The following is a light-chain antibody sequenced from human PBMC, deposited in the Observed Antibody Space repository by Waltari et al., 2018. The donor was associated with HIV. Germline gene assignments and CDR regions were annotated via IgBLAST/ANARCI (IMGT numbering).Light chain of an antibody. Sequence: QSALTQPASVSGSPGQSLPISCLGTDIDLATYHYLSWYQHPPDRAPRLVVFDANSRPSGTPFRFSGSKSGKTAYLTISGLQAEDEGTYYCSSYVSGGSLLFGGGTKVTVL. CDR2: DAN. V-gene: IGLV2-14*01. CDR1: DIDLATYHY. CDR3: SSYVSGGSLL. J-gene: IGLJ3*02.